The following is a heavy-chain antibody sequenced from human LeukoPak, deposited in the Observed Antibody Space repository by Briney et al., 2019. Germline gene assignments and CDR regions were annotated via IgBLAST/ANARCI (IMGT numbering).Heavy chain of an antibody. J-gene: IGHJ6*02. Sequence: RASETLSLTCTVSGGSISSDSCYWAWIRQPPGKGLEWIASIYYSGSTYYNPSLKSRVTISVDTSRNQFSLKLSSVTAADTAVYYCARGRAYCSGGSCYSGYYYYYYGMDVWGQGTTVTVSS. CDR2: IYYSGST. CDR3: ARGRAYCSGGSCYSGYYYYYYGMDV. D-gene: IGHD2-15*01. CDR1: GGSISSDSCY. V-gene: IGHV4-39*01.